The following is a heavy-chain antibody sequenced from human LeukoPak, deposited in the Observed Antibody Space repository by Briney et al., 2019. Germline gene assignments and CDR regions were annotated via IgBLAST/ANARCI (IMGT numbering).Heavy chain of an antibody. J-gene: IGHJ4*02. CDR1: GFTFTSSA. CDR2: IVVGSGNT. CDR3: AADRYGSGSPRY. Sequence: GASVRVSFKASGFTFTSSAVQWVRQARGQRLEWIGWIVVGSGNTNYAQKFQERVTITRDMSTSTAYMELSSLRSEDTAVYYCAADRYGSGSPRYWGQGTLVTVSS. D-gene: IGHD3-10*01. V-gene: IGHV1-58*01.